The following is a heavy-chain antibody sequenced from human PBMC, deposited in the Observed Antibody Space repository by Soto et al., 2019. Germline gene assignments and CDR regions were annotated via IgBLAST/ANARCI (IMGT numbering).Heavy chain of an antibody. Sequence: SETLSLTCTVSGGSISSGDYYWSWIRQPPGKGLEWIGYIYYSGSTYYNPSLKSRVTISVDTSKNQFSLRLSSVTAADTAVYYCAMSTVTTFYFDLWGRGTLVTVSS. CDR2: IYYSGST. V-gene: IGHV4-30-4*01. CDR1: GGSISSGDYY. J-gene: IGHJ2*01. CDR3: AMSTVTTFYFDL. D-gene: IGHD4-4*01.